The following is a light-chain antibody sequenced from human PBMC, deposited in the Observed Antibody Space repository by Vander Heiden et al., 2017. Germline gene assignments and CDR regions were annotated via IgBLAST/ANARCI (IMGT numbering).Light chain of an antibody. CDR3: LQDYNYPLT. CDR2: AAS. V-gene: IGKV1-6*01. CDR1: QGIRND. Sequence: AIQMTLSPSSLSVSVGDRVTITCRASQGIRNDLGWYQQKPGKAPKLLIYAASSLQSGVPSRFSGSGSGTDFTLTISSLQPEDFATYYCLQDYNYPLTFGGGTKVEIK. J-gene: IGKJ4*01.